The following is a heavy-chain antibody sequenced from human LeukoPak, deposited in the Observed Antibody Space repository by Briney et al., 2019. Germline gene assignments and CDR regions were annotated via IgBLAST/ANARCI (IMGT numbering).Heavy chain of an antibody. CDR1: GYTFTAYY. CDR3: ARDHCSANSCYEDYYNGLDV. D-gene: IGHD2-2*01. CDR2: INPKSGGT. V-gene: IGHV1-2*02. Sequence: RASVKVSKASGYTFTAYYLQWVLLAPGQGLEWMGWINPKSGGTEYAQRFQGRVTMTRDTSTSTAYMELSRLRSDDTAVYYCARDHCSANSCYEDYYNGLDVWGQGTTVTVSS. J-gene: IGHJ6*02.